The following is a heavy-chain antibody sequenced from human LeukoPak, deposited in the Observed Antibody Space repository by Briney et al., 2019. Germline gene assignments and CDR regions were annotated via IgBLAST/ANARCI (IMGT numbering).Heavy chain of an antibody. Sequence: PGGSLRLSCAVSGFTFATYWMSWVRQAPGKGLECVANINPDGSQKYYLDSVKGRFTISRDNAKNALYLEMNSLRAEDTALYYCATSAHSSGNDWGHGTLVTASS. J-gene: IGHJ4*01. CDR1: GFTFATYW. CDR2: INPDGSQK. D-gene: IGHD3-22*01. V-gene: IGHV3-7*01. CDR3: ATSAHSSGND.